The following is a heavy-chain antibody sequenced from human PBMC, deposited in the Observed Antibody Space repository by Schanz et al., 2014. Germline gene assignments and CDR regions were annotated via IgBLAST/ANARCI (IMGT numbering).Heavy chain of an antibody. CDR1: GFSVGNKY. CDR3: AKGRFGELSAFDI. CDR2: ISGSGGST. D-gene: IGHD3-10*01. Sequence: EVQLLESGGGLVQPGGSLRLSCAASGFSVGNKYMNWVRQAPGKGLEWVSAISGSGGSTYYADSVKGRFTISRDNSKNTLYLQMKSLRAEDTAVYYCAKGRFGELSAFDIWGQGTMVTVSS. V-gene: IGHV3-23*01. J-gene: IGHJ3*02.